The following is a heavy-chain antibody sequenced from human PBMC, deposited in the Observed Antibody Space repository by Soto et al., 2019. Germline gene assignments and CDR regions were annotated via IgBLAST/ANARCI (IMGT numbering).Heavy chain of an antibody. D-gene: IGHD4-17*01. J-gene: IGHJ5*02. V-gene: IGHV3-7*01. CDR1: GFTFSNYW. CDR2: IKEDGSEK. CDR3: ARVPPYGPVDL. Sequence: PGGSLRLSCAASGFTFSNYWMTWVRQAPGKGLEWVGNIKEDGSEKYYVDSLRGRFTISRDNGKNSLSLQMNSLRVEDTAFYYCARVPPYGPVDLWGQGTLVTVSS.